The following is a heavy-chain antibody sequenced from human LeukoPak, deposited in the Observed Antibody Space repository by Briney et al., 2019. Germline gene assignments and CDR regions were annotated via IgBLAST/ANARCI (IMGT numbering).Heavy chain of an antibody. CDR2: INLNSGGT. CDR3: ARVRITMVRGVIISNGFDI. V-gene: IGHV1-2*02. J-gene: IGHJ3*02. Sequence: GASVKVSCKASGYTFTGYYMHWVRQAPGQGLEWMGWINLNSGGTNYAQKFQGRVTMTRDTSISTAYMELSRLRSDDTAVYYCARVRITMVRGVIISNGFDIWGQGTMVAVSS. CDR1: GYTFTGYY. D-gene: IGHD3-10*01.